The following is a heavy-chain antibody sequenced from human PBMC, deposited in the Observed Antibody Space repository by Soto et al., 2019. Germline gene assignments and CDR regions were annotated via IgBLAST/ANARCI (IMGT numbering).Heavy chain of an antibody. D-gene: IGHD4-17*01. CDR2: ISYDGTNK. V-gene: IGHV3-30-3*01. CDR1: GFTFSNYA. Sequence: QGQLVESGGGVVQPGRSLRLSCAASGFTFSNYAMYWVRQAPGKGLEWVAIISYDGTNKYYADSVKGRFTISRDNSKNMLYLQMDGLRPEDTAVFYCARVQDYGDYGGAPYDSWGQGTLVTVSS. J-gene: IGHJ4*02. CDR3: ARVQDYGDYGGAPYDS.